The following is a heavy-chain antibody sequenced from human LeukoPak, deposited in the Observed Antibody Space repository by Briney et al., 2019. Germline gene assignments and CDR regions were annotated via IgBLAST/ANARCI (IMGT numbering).Heavy chain of an antibody. J-gene: IGHJ4*02. D-gene: IGHD3-16*01. CDR2: ISGSGGST. Sequence: SGGSLRLSCAASGFTFSSYAMSWVRQAPGKGLEGVSAISGSGGSTYYADSVKGRFTISRDNSKNTLYLQMNSLRAEDTAVYYCAKGKVDLFTLWGQGTLVTVSS. V-gene: IGHV3-23*01. CDR3: AKGKVDLFTL. CDR1: GFTFSSYA.